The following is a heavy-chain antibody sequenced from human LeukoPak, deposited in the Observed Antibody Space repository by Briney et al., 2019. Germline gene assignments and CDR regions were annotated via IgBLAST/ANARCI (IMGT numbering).Heavy chain of an antibody. J-gene: IGHJ4*02. D-gene: IGHD3-22*01. CDR3: ATWYYDSGGYRYFDY. V-gene: IGHV4-59*01. CDR1: GGSKSSYY. Sequence: SETLSLTCNVSGGSKSSYYWTWIRQPPGKGLEWIGYIYYSGITAYNPSLKSRVTISVDTSKNQFSLKLNSVTAADTAVYYCATWYYDSGGYRYFDYWGQGTLVTVSS. CDR2: IYYSGIT.